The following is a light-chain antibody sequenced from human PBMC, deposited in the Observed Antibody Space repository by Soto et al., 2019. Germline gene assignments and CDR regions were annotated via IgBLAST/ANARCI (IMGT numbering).Light chain of an antibody. CDR3: QQYDSSLT. CDR2: STS. V-gene: IGKV3-20*01. Sequence: EIVLTQSPGTLSLSPGDRATLACRASHSVSSSYLAWYQQKPGQAPRLLIYSTSSRATGIPDRFSGGGSGTDFSLTISRLEPEDFAVYYCQQYDSSLTFGGGTKVDSK. J-gene: IGKJ4*01. CDR1: HSVSSSY.